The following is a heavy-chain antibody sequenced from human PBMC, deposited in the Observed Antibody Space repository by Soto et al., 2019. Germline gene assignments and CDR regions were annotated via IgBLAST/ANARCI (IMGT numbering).Heavy chain of an antibody. CDR3: ARGKGNWNYVNSVNWFDP. CDR1: GGSISSGGYY. D-gene: IGHD1-7*01. J-gene: IGHJ5*02. CDR2: IYYSGST. V-gene: IGHV4-31*03. Sequence: QVQLQESGPGLVKPSQTLSLTCTVSGGSISSGGYYWSWILQHPGKGLEWIGYIYYSGSTYYNPSLKSRVTISVDTSKNQFSLKLSSVTAADTAVYYCARGKGNWNYVNSVNWFDPWGQGTLVTVSS.